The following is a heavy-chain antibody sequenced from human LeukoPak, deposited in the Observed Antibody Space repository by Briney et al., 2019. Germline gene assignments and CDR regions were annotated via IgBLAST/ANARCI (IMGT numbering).Heavy chain of an antibody. J-gene: IGHJ4*02. Sequence: ASVKVSCKTSGYTFSNSDINWVRQPPGQGLEWMGWMNPNSGATGYAQKFQGRVTMTRDTSISTAYMELSSLRSEDTAVYYCAREGRSSSLDYWGQGALVTVSS. CDR3: AREGRSSSLDY. V-gene: IGHV1-8*01. CDR2: MNPNSGAT. CDR1: GYTFSNSD. D-gene: IGHD6-6*01.